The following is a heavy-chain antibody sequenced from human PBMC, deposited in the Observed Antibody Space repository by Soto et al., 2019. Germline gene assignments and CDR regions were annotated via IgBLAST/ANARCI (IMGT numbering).Heavy chain of an antibody. Sequence: SETLSLTCDVSGGSISYHYWSWIRQPAGKGLEWIGRMYNTGTTDYNPSLKSRVTMSLDTSRNRFSLKLSSLTAADTAVYYCARDGGYTGYEEGNPFDIWGQGTVVTVSS. V-gene: IGHV4-4*07. D-gene: IGHD5-12*01. CDR3: ARDGGYTGYEEGNPFDI. CDR2: MYNTGTT. CDR1: GGSISYHY. J-gene: IGHJ3*02.